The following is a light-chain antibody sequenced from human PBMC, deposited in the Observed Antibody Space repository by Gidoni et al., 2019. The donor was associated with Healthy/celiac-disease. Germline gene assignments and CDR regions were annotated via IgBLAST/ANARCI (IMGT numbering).Light chain of an antibody. V-gene: IGKV1-39*01. CDR2: AAP. Sequence: DIQMPQSPSSLSASVGDRVTITCRASQSISSYLNWYQQKPGKAPKLLIYAAPSLQSGVPSRFSGSGSGTDFTLTISSLQPEDFATYYCQQSYSTPPRTFGQGTKVEIK. J-gene: IGKJ1*01. CDR3: QQSYSTPPRT. CDR1: QSISSY.